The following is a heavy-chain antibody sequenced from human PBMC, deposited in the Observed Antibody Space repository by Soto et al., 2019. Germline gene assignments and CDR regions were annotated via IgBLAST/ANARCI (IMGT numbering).Heavy chain of an antibody. CDR1: GGTFSSYT. CDR3: AREGVSGYSH. V-gene: IGHV1-69*08. J-gene: IGHJ4*02. CDR2: IIPILGIA. Sequence: QVQLVQSGAEVKKPGSSVKVSCKASGGTFSSYTISWVRQAPGQGLEWMGRIIPILGIANYAQKFQGRVTITADKSTSTAYVELSSVRSEDTAVYYCAREGVSGYSHWGQGTLVTVST. D-gene: IGHD6-25*01.